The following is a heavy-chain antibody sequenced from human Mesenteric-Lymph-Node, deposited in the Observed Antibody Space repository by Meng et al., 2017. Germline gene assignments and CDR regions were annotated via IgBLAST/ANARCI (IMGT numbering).Heavy chain of an antibody. CDR2: IHHSGSA. D-gene: IGHD2-21*01. Sequence: QVHRQESGHGLVEPSQPLSLTCTVSGGSMSSGTYYWSWIRQPPGKGLEWIGYIHHSGSAYYNPSLKSRVSISVDTSKNQFSLNLNSMTAADTAVYYCASFDHIPRRNYFDYWGQGTLVTVSS. CDR1: GGSMSSGTYY. V-gene: IGHV4-30-4*01. CDR3: ASFDHIPRRNYFDY. J-gene: IGHJ4*02.